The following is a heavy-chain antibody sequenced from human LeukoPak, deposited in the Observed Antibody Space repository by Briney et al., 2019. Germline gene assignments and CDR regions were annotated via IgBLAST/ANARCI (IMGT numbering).Heavy chain of an antibody. CDR2: ISYDGSNK. J-gene: IGHJ4*02. CDR3: AKGQDYFDY. V-gene: IGHV3-30-3*01. Sequence: LPGGSLRLSCAASGFTFSSYAMHWVRQAPGKGLEWVAVISYDGSNKYYADSVKGRFTISRDNSKNTLYLQMNSLRAEDTAVYYCAKGQDYFDYWGQGTLVTVSS. CDR1: GFTFSSYA.